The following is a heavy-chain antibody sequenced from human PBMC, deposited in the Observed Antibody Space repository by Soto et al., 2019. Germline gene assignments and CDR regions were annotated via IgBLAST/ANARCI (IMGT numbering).Heavy chain of an antibody. V-gene: IGHV4-31*03. J-gene: IGHJ6*02. CDR1: GGSISSGGYY. Sequence: SETLSLTCTVSGGSISSGGYYWSWIRQHPGKGLEWIGYIYYSGSTYYNPSLKSRVTISVDTSKNQFSLKLSSVTAADTAVYYCARDKAGYCYGMDVWGQGTTVTVS. CDR3: ARDKAGYCYGMDV. CDR2: IYYSGST.